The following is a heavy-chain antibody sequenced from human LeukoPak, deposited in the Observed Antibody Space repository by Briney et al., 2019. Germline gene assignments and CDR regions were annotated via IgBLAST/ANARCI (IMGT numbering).Heavy chain of an antibody. CDR1: GFTVSSNY. J-gene: IGHJ6*02. V-gene: IGHV3-53*04. Sequence: GSLRLSCAASGFTVSSNYMSWVRQAPGKGLEWVSVIYSGGSTYYADSVKGRFTISRHNSKNTLYLQMNSLRAEDTAVYYCARDSYRGSHYYYGMDVWGQGTTVTVSS. D-gene: IGHD1-26*01. CDR2: IYSGGST. CDR3: ARDSYRGSHYYYGMDV.